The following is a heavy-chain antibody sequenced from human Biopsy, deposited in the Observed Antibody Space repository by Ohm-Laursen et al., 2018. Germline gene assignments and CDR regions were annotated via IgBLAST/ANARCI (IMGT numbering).Heavy chain of an antibody. J-gene: IGHJ5*02. CDR3: ARADPPLFYYGSGSSNWFDP. V-gene: IGHV1-46*01. CDR2: INPGGNST. CDR1: GYTFTTYY. Sequence: ASVKVSCKVSGYTFTTYYIHWVRQAPGQGLEWMGIINPGGNSTAYTQNFQGRVTMTWDTSTTTVYMELSSLRSEDTAVYFCARADPPLFYYGSGSSNWFDPWGQGTLVTVSS. D-gene: IGHD3-10*01.